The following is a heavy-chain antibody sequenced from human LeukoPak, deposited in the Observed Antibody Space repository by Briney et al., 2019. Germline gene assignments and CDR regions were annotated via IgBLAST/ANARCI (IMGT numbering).Heavy chain of an antibody. D-gene: IGHD5-24*01. CDR2: ISRDGGRT. V-gene: IGHV3-43*01. CDR3: AKDGKMATISWTNFDY. Sequence: GGSLRLSCAASGFTFYDYSMHWVRQVPGKGLEWVSLISRDGGRTYYADSVKGRFTISRDNSKNSLYLQMNSLRTEDTALYYCAKDGKMATISWTNFDYWGQGTLVTVSS. J-gene: IGHJ4*02. CDR1: GFTFYDYS.